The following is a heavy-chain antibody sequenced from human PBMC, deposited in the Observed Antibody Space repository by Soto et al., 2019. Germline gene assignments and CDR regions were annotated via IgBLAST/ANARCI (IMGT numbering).Heavy chain of an antibody. D-gene: IGHD3-22*01. CDR1: CYSISSSNW. V-gene: IGHV4-28*03. J-gene: IGHJ4*02. CDR2: FYYSGTT. CDR3: ARGGVDYYDSSGYYFSPYYFDY. Sequence: PSETLSLTCAVSCYSISSSNWWGWIRQPPGKGLEWIGYFYYSGTTYYNPSLKSRVTMSVDTSKNQFSLKLTSVTAVDTAVYYCARGGVDYYDSSGYYFSPYYFDYWGQG.